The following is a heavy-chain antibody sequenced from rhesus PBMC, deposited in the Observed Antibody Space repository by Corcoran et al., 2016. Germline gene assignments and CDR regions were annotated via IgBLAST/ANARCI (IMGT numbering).Heavy chain of an antibody. CDR3: ARRGNRFDV. CDR2: IYGSGSST. J-gene: IGHJ5-1*01. CDR1: GGSISRNY. Sequence: QVQLQESGPRLATPLETLTLTSAVSGGSISRNYWSWICHPPGKGMEWIGYIYGSGSSTNYNPSLKSRVNLSVDTSKNQFSLKLSAVTAADTAVYYCARRGNRFDVWGAGVLVTVSS. V-gene: IGHV4S11*01.